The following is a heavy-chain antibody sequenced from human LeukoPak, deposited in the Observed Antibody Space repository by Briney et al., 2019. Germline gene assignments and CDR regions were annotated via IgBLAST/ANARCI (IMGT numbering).Heavy chain of an antibody. V-gene: IGHV3-9*01. CDR1: GFTFDDYA. CDR3: AKAPTPSNYYGMDV. J-gene: IGHJ6*02. CDR2: ISWNSGSI. Sequence: GGSLRLSCAASGFTFDDYAMHWVRQAPGKGLEWVSGISWNSGSIGYADSVKGRFTISRDNAKNSLYLQMNSLRAGDTALYYCAKAPTPSNYYGMDVWGQGTTVTVSS.